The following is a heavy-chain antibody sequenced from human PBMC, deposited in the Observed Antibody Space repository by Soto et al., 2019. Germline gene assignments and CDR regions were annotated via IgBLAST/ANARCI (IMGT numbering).Heavy chain of an antibody. D-gene: IGHD2-21*01. CDR3: TTDSQLLGPYYFDY. J-gene: IGHJ4*02. CDR2: IKSKTDGGTT. Sequence: EVQLVESGGGLVKPVGSLRLSCAASGFTFSNAWMNWVRQAPGKGLEWVGRIKSKTDGGTTDYAAPVKGRFTISRDDSKNTLYLQMNSLKTEDTAVYSCTTDSQLLGPYYFDYWGQGTLVTVSS. CDR1: GFTFSNAW. V-gene: IGHV3-15*07.